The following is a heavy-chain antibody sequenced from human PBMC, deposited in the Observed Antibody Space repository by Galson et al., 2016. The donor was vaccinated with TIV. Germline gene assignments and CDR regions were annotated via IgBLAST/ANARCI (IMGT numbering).Heavy chain of an antibody. CDR1: GGTFSSDA. V-gene: IGHV1-69*13. Sequence: SVKVSCKASGGTFSSDAISWVRQAPGQGLEWMGGIIPMFKIADYAQKFQGRVTISADEFPSAAYMELSSLRFEDTAVYYCARARGYNFENAFHIWGQGTMVTGSS. CDR3: ARARGYNFENAFHI. J-gene: IGHJ3*02. CDR2: IIPMFKIA. D-gene: IGHD5-18*01.